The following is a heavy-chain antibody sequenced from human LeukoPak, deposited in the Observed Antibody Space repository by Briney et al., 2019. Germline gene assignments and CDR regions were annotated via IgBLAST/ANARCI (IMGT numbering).Heavy chain of an antibody. V-gene: IGHV4-34*01. CDR3: AREGGYCSSTSCYAPYDY. D-gene: IGHD2-2*01. J-gene: IGHJ4*02. CDR2: INHSGST. Sequence: SETLSLTCAVYGGSFSGYYWSWIRQPPGKGLEWIGEINHSGSTNYNPSLKSRVTISVDTFKNQFSLKLSSVTAADTAVYYCAREGGYCSSTSCYAPYDYWGQGTLVTVSS. CDR1: GGSFSGYY.